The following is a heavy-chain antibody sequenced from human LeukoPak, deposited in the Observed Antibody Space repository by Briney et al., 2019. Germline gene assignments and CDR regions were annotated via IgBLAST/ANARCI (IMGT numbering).Heavy chain of an antibody. D-gene: IGHD2-15*01. CDR1: GASIRSSY. CDR3: ARDRKGGPNFDY. CDR2: FYTSGST. J-gene: IGHJ4*02. Sequence: SETLSLTCTVSGASIRSSYWNWIRQPAGQGLEWIGIFYTSGSTNYNPSLKSRVTMSVDTSKNQFSLNLTSVTAADTAVYYCARDRKGGPNFDYWGQGTLVTVSS. V-gene: IGHV4-4*07.